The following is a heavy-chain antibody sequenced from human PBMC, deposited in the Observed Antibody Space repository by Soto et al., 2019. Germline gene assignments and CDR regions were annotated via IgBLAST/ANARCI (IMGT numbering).Heavy chain of an antibody. V-gene: IGHV3-53*01. J-gene: IGHJ3*01. CDR1: GFTVSRNY. CDR2: IYSRGDT. Sequence: GGSLRRSCAAVGFTVSRNYMNLVRQAPGKGLEWVSVIYSRGDTYYAESMKGRFTISRDTSKNTVYLQIDNIRREDTALYYCARDRPGSQDLDVWCQGTMVTVS. CDR3: ARDRPGSQDLDV.